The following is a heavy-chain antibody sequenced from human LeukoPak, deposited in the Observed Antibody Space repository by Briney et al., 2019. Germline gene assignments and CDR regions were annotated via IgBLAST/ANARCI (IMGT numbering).Heavy chain of an antibody. D-gene: IGHD6-19*01. CDR1: GGSFSGFY. CDR2: INHSGST. V-gene: IGHV4-34*01. Sequence: SETLSLTCAVYGGSFSGFYWSWIRQPPGKGLEWIGEINHSGSTNYNPSLKSRVTISVDTSKNQFSLKLSSVTAADTAVYYCASGQGWRYGMDVGGQGTTVTVSS. CDR3: ASGQGWRYGMDV. J-gene: IGHJ6*02.